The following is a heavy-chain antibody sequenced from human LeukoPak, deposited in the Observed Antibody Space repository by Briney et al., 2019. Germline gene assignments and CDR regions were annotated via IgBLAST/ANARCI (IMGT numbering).Heavy chain of an antibody. D-gene: IGHD5-24*01. CDR3: ARVGRYGYNLEYFDY. J-gene: IGHJ4*02. Sequence: PSETLSLTCTVSGGSISSYCWSWIRQPPGKGLEWIGYIYYSGSTNYNPSLKSRVTISVDTSKNQFSLKLSSVTAAATAVYYCARVGRYGYNLEYFDYWGQGTLVTVSS. CDR2: IYYSGST. V-gene: IGHV4-59*01. CDR1: GGSISSYC.